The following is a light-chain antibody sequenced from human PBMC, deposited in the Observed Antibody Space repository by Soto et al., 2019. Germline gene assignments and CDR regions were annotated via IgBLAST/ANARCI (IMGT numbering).Light chain of an antibody. J-gene: IGKJ1*01. V-gene: IGKV3-20*01. CDR1: QSVSSNY. CDR3: QQYGGSHRT. Sequence: EIVLTQSPGTLSLSPGERATLSCRASQSVSSNYLAWYQQKSGQAPRLLIYGASSRATGIPDRFSGSGSGTDFTLTISSLEPEDFAVYYCQQYGGSHRTFGQGTRVEIK. CDR2: GAS.